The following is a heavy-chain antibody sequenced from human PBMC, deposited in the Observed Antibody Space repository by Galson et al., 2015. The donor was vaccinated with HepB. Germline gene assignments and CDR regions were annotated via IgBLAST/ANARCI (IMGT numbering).Heavy chain of an antibody. J-gene: IGHJ3*02. V-gene: IGHV1-8*01. CDR2: MNPNSGNT. D-gene: IGHD2-15*01. CDR1: GYTFTSYD. Sequence: SVKVSCKASGYTFTSYDINWVRQATGQGLEWMGWMNPNSGNTGYAQKFQGRVTMTRNTSISTAYMELSSLRSEDTAVYYCASTPLGYCSGGSCYDIWGQGTMVTVSS. CDR3: ASTPLGYCSGGSCYDI.